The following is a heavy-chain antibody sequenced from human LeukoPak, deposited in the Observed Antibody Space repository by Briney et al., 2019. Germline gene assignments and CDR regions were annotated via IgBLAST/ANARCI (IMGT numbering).Heavy chain of an antibody. V-gene: IGHV3-23*01. Sequence: GGSLRLSCAASGFTFSSYAVSWVRQAPGKGLEWVSGFSGSGGGTYYADSVKGRFTISRDNSKNMLYLQMNSLRAEDTAVYYCAKDVDTMVRGVITDYFDYWGQGTLVTVSS. CDR2: FSGSGGGT. CDR3: AKDVDTMVRGVITDYFDY. D-gene: IGHD3-10*01. CDR1: GFTFSSYA. J-gene: IGHJ4*02.